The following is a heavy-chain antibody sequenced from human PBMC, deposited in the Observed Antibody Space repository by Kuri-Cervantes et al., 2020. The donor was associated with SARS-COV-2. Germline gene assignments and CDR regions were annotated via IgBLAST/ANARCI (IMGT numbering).Heavy chain of an antibody. CDR3: ARPGRRTDTGSAFDI. D-gene: IGHD1-1*01. CDR1: GGSISSSSYY. Sequence: SETLSLTCTVSGGSISSSSYYWCWIHQPPGKGLEWIGSIYYSGSTYYNPSLKSRVTISVDTSKHQFSLKLSSVTAADTSVYYCARPGRRTDTGSAFDIWGQGTMVTVSS. CDR2: IYYSGST. J-gene: IGHJ3*02. V-gene: IGHV4-39*01.